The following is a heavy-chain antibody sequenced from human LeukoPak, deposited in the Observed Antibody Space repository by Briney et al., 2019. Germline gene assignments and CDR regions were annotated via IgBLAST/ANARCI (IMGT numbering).Heavy chain of an antibody. Sequence: PSETLPLTCTVSGGFISGYYWSWIRQPPGKGLEWIGYIYHSGSTYYNPSLKSRVTISVDRSKNQFSLKLSSVTAADTAVYYCARKQQLGGYNWFDPWGQGTLVTVSS. J-gene: IGHJ5*02. V-gene: IGHV4-30-2*01. CDR2: IYHSGST. D-gene: IGHD6-13*01. CDR1: GGFISGYY. CDR3: ARKQQLGGYNWFDP.